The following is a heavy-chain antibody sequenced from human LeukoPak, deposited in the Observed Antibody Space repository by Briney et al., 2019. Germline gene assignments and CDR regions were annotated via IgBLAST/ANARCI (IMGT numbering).Heavy chain of an antibody. CDR1: GYTFTSYG. V-gene: IGHV1-18*01. CDR2: ISAYNGNT. D-gene: IGHD3-3*01. Sequence: GTTVKVSCKASGYTFTSYGISWVRQAPGQGLEWMGWISAYNGNTNYAQMLQGRVTMTTDTSTSTAYMELRSLRSDDTAVYYCARALMITIFGVVKGLDAFDIWGQGTMVTVSS. J-gene: IGHJ3*02. CDR3: ARALMITIFGVVKGLDAFDI.